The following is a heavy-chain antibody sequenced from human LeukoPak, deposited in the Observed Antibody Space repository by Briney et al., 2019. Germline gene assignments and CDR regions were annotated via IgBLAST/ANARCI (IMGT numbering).Heavy chain of an antibody. CDR1: GLTFSSHW. CDR3: ARGQGDITGDINWFDP. Sequence: GGSLRLSCAASGLTFSSHWMHWVRQAPGKGLVWVSRITNDGSSTTYADSVKGRFTISRDNAKNTLYLQMNSLRAEDTAVYYCARGQGDITGDINWFDPWGQGTLVTVSS. J-gene: IGHJ5*02. D-gene: IGHD1-20*01. V-gene: IGHV3-74*01. CDR2: ITNDGSST.